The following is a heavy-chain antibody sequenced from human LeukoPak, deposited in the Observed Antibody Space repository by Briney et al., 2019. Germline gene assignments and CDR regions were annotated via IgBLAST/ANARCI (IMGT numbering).Heavy chain of an antibody. CDR2: MSPNSGKT. Sequence: ASVKVSCKASGYNFLSHDMNWVRQAAGQGPEWMGYMSPNSGKTRYAQQFQGRVSMTSDASITTAYMELSSLMSEDTAVYYCARVVGQWLEVHWGQGTQVTVSS. D-gene: IGHD6-19*01. CDR1: GYNFLSHD. V-gene: IGHV1-8*01. CDR3: ARVVGQWLEVH. J-gene: IGHJ4*02.